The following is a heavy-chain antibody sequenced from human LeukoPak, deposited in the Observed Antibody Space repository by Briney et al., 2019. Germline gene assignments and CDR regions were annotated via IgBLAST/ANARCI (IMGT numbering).Heavy chain of an antibody. CDR1: GYTFTSFG. Sequence: ASVKVCCKASGYTFTSFGISWVRPAPGQGLEWMGWISAYNGNTNYAQKLQGRVTMTTDTSTSTAYMELRSVRSDDTAVYYCARDELGLNNWFDPWGQGTLVTVSS. CDR3: ARDELGLNNWFDP. J-gene: IGHJ5*02. V-gene: IGHV1-18*01. CDR2: ISAYNGNT. D-gene: IGHD1-7*01.